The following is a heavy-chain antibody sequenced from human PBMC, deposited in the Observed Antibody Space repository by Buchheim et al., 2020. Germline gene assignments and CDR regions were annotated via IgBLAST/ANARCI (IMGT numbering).Heavy chain of an antibody. Sequence: QVQLVESGGGVVQPGRSLRLSCAASGFTFSSYGMHWVRQAPGKGLEWVAVISYDGSNKYYADSVKGRFTISRDNSKNTLYLQMNSLRAEDTAVYYCAKGSPMIAALDYWGQGTL. D-gene: IGHD6-13*01. CDR3: AKGSPMIAALDY. V-gene: IGHV3-30*18. J-gene: IGHJ4*02. CDR1: GFTFSSYG. CDR2: ISYDGSNK.